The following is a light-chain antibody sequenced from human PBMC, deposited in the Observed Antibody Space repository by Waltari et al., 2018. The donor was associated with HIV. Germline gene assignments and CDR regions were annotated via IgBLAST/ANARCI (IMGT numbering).Light chain of an antibody. Sequence: QVVLTQPPSASASLGASVKLTCTLSSGHINYVIAWHQQQPQKGPRCLMKLNSDGRHSKGDVIPDRFSGSSSGAARYLTISSLQSEDEGDYFCQTWGTGIQVFGGGTRLTVL. J-gene: IGLJ2*01. CDR1: SGHINYV. CDR2: LNSDGRH. V-gene: IGLV4-69*01. CDR3: QTWGTGIQV.